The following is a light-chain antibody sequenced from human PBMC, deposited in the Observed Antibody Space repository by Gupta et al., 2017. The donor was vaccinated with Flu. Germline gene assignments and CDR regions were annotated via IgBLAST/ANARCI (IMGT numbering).Light chain of an antibody. Sequence: EIVLTPSPATLSVTPGERATLSCRASQSVSSNLAWYQQNPGQAPRLLIYGASTRATGIPARFSSSGSGTEFTLTIISRQSEDFAVDYWQKYNNWPPWTFGQGTKVEIK. CDR1: QSVSSN. CDR3: QKYNNWPPWT. V-gene: IGKV3-15*01. J-gene: IGKJ1*01. CDR2: GAS.